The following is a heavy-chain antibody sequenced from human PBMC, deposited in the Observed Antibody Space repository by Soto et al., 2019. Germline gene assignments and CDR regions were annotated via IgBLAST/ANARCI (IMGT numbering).Heavy chain of an antibody. CDR2: ISYDGSNK. CDR1: GFTFSSYG. Sequence: QVQLVESGGGVVQPGRSLRLSCAASGFTFSSYGMHWVRQAPGKGLEWVAVISYDGSNKYYADSVKGRFTISRDNSKNTQYLQMNSLRAEDTAVYYCAKDRGYSSGWYCFDYWGQGTLVTVSS. V-gene: IGHV3-30*18. J-gene: IGHJ4*02. CDR3: AKDRGYSSGWYCFDY. D-gene: IGHD6-19*01.